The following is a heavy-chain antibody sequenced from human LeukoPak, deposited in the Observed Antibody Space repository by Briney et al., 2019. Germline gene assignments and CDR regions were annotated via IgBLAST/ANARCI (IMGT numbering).Heavy chain of an antibody. V-gene: IGHV4-34*01. D-gene: IGHD3-9*01. CDR2: INHSGST. J-gene: IGHJ4*02. CDR3: ARYDILTGFDY. Sequence: SETLSLTCAVYGGSFSGYYWSWIRQPPGKGLEWIGEINHSGSTNYNPSLKSRVTISVDTSKNQFSLKLSSVTAADTAVYYCARYDILTGFDYWGQGTLVTVPS. CDR1: GGSFSGYY.